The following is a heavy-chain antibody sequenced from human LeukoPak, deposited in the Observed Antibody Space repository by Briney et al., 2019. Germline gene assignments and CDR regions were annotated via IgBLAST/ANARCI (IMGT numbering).Heavy chain of an antibody. Sequence: SETLSLTCAVYGGSFSGYYWSRIRQPPGKGLEWIGEINHSGSTNYNPSLKSRVTISVDTSKNQFSLKLSSVTAADTAVYYCAIDGGYSYGFDYYYYMDVWGKGTTVTVSS. J-gene: IGHJ6*03. CDR3: AIDGGYSYGFDYYYYMDV. CDR1: GGSFSGYY. V-gene: IGHV4-34*01. D-gene: IGHD5-18*01. CDR2: INHSGST.